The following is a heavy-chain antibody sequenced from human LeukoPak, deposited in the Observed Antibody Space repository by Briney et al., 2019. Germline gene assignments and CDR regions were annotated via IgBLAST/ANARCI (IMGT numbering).Heavy chain of an antibody. V-gene: IGHV3-30*02. J-gene: IGHJ4*02. CDR1: GFTFSSYG. D-gene: IGHD3-22*01. CDR3: AKEEYDSSGYYYYDY. CDR2: IWYDGSNK. Sequence: GGSLRLSCAASGFTFSSYGMHWVRQAPGKGLEWVAVIWYDGSNKYYADSVKGRFTISRDNSKNTLYLQMNSLRAEDTAVYYCAKEEYDSSGYYYYDYWGQGTLVTVSS.